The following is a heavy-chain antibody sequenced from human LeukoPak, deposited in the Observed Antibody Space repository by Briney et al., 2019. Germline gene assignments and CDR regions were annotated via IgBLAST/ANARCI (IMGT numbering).Heavy chain of an antibody. CDR1: GFTFSNAW. D-gene: IGHD6-19*01. V-gene: IGHV3-15*01. CDR3: TTVMAVAGKGHFQH. Sequence: RRSLRLSCAASGFTFSNAWMSWVRQAPGKGLGWVGGIKSKSDGGTTDYAAPVRGRFTISSDDSKDTLYLQMSSLKTEDTAAYYCTTVMAVAGKGHFQHWGQGTLVTVSS. CDR2: IKSKSDGGTT. J-gene: IGHJ1*01.